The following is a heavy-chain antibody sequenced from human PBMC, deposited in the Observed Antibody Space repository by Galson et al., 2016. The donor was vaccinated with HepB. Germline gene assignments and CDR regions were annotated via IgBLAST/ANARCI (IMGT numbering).Heavy chain of an antibody. CDR3: ATRMKASLAFAAEPPPFDF. J-gene: IGHJ4*02. Sequence: SLRLSCAASGFIVSDNHMNWVRQAPGKGLEWVSLIYPDGPTYYAASVKGRFTISRDDSMNTLYLQMSRLKTEDTAVYYCATRMKASLAFAAEPPPFDFWGQGTLVGVSS. D-gene: IGHD3-3*02. V-gene: IGHV3-66*02. CDR2: IYPDGPT. CDR1: GFIVSDNH.